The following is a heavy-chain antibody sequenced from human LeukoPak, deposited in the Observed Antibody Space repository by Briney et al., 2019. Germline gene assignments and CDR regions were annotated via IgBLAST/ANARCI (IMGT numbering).Heavy chain of an antibody. V-gene: IGHV4-59*01. J-gene: IGHJ5*02. CDR1: GGSISSYY. CDR2: IYNSGST. Sequence: SETLSLTCTVSGGSISSYYWSWIRQPPGKGLEWIGYIYNSGSTNYNPSLKSRVTISVDTSKNQFSLKLSSVTAADTAVYYCARGHPHTAFDPWGQGTLVTVSS. CDR3: ARGHPHTAFDP.